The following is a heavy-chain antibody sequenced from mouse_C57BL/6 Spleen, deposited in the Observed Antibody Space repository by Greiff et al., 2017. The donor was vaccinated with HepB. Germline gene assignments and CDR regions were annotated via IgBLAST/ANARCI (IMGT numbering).Heavy chain of an antibody. V-gene: IGHV1-82*01. D-gene: IGHD1-1*01. J-gene: IGHJ2*01. CDR1: GYAFSSSW. CDR2: IYPGDGDT. Sequence: QVQLKQSGPELVKPGASVKISCKASGYAFSSSWMNWVKQRPGKGLEWIGRIYPGDGDTNYNGKFKGKATLTADKSSSTAYMQLSSLTSEDSAVYFCARRHYGSSGNYFDYWGQGTTLTVSS. CDR3: ARRHYGSSGNYFDY.